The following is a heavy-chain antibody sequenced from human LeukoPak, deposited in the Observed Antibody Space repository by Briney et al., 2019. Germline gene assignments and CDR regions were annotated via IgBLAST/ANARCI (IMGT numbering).Heavy chain of an antibody. J-gene: IGHJ5*02. D-gene: IGHD1-14*01. V-gene: IGHV4-59*01. Sequence: SETLSLTCTVSGGSISSYYWSWIRQPPGKGLEWIGYIYYSGSTNYNPSLKSRVTISVDTSKNQFSLKLSSVTAADTAVYYCARAPEDCFDPWGQGSLVTVSS. CDR1: GGSISSYY. CDR3: ARAPEDCFDP. CDR2: IYYSGST.